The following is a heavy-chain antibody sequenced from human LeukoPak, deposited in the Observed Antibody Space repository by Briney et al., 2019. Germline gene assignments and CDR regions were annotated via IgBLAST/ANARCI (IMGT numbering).Heavy chain of an antibody. J-gene: IGHJ6*04. V-gene: IGHV3-30*18. D-gene: IGHD3-10*01. CDR1: GFTFSSYG. CDR3: AKNYYGSGMDV. Sequence: QPGRSLRLSCAASGFTFSSYGMHWVRQAPGKGLEWMAVISYDGSNKYYADSAKGRFTISRDNSKNTLYLQMNSLRAEDTAVYYCAKNYYGSGMDVWGKGTTVTVSS. CDR2: ISYDGSNK.